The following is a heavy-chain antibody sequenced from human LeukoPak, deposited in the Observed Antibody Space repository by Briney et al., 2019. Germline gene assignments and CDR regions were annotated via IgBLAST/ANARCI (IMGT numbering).Heavy chain of an antibody. J-gene: IGHJ6*03. CDR2: IYYSGST. D-gene: IGHD1-26*01. CDR1: GGSISSYY. V-gene: IGHV4-59*12. CDR3: ARTGGSFYFYYYMDV. Sequence: PSETLSLTCTVSGGSISSYYWSWIRQPPGKGLEWIGYIYYSGSTNYSPSLRSRVTISVDTSKNQFSLKLTSVTAADTAVYYCARTGGSFYFYYYMDVWGKGTTVTVSS.